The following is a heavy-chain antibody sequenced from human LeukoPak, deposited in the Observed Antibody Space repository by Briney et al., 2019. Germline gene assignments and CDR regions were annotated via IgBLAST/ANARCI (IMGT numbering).Heavy chain of an antibody. CDR3: ATGSGWYWNYFDY. Sequence: PGGSLRLSCAASGFTFSSYAMNWVRQAPGKGLEWVSYISSSGSTIYYADSVKGRFTISRDNAKNSLYLQMNSLRAEDTAVYYCATGSGWYWNYFDYWGQGTLVTVSS. D-gene: IGHD6-19*01. J-gene: IGHJ4*02. CDR1: GFTFSSYA. V-gene: IGHV3-48*03. CDR2: ISSSGSTI.